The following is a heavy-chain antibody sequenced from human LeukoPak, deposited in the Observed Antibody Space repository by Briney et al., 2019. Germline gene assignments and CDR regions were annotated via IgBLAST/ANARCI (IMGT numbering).Heavy chain of an antibody. CDR2: IYTSGST. Sequence: PSETLSLTCTVSGASTSSYYWSWIRQPAGKGLEWIGRIYTSGSTNYNPSLKSRVTMSVDTSKNQFSLKLSSVTAADTAVFYCARDYYDSSGYYYFDYWGQGTLVTVSS. D-gene: IGHD3-22*01. CDR3: ARDYYDSSGYYYFDY. CDR1: GASTSSYY. V-gene: IGHV4-4*07. J-gene: IGHJ4*02.